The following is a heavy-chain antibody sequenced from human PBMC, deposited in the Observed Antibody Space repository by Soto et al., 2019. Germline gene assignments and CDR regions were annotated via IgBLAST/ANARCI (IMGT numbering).Heavy chain of an antibody. CDR2: ISGSGGST. CDR3: AKDFPLYCSGGSHRCHYFDY. Sequence: EVQLLESGGGLVQPGGSLRLSCAASGFTFSSYAMSWVRQAPGKGLEWVSAISGSGGSTYYADSVKGRFTISRDNSKNTLYLQMNSLRAEDTAVYYCAKDFPLYCSGGSHRCHYFDYWGQGTLVTVSS. V-gene: IGHV3-23*01. J-gene: IGHJ4*02. D-gene: IGHD2-15*01. CDR1: GFTFSSYA.